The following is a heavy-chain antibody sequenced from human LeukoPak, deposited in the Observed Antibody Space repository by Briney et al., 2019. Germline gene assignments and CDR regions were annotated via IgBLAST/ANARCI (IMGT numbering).Heavy chain of an antibody. CDR2: IVVGSGNT. J-gene: IGHJ6*02. CDR3: AAAVMGATHYRYYYYGMDV. CDR1: GFTFTSSA. V-gene: IGHV1-58*02. Sequence: ASVKVSCKASGFTFTSSAMQWVRQARGQRLEWIGWIVVGSGNTNYAQKFQERVTITRDMSTSTAYMELSSLRSEDTAVYYCAAAVMGATHYRYYYYGMDVWGQGTTVTVSS. D-gene: IGHD1-26*01.